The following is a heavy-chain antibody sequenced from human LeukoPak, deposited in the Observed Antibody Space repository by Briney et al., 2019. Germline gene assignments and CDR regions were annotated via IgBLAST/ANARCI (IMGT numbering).Heavy chain of an antibody. CDR1: GFTFSSYA. J-gene: IGHJ4*02. CDR3: ASTTGVRYYFDY. D-gene: IGHD1-1*01. V-gene: IGHV3-30-3*01. CDR2: ISYEGSKN. Sequence: GRSLRLSCAASGFTFSSYAMHWVRQAPGKGLEWEAVISYEGSKNYYAHSVKGRFTISSDNSKNTLYLQMNSLRAEDTAVYYCASTTGVRYYFDYWGQGTLVTASS.